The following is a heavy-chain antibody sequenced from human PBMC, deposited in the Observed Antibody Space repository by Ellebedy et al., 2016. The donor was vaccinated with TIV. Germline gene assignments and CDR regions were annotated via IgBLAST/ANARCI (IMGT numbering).Heavy chain of an antibody. V-gene: IGHV4-34*01. J-gene: IGHJ4*02. Sequence: SETLSLTXAVYGASFSHYYWTWIRQSPGKGPEWIGEINHSGSSNHNPSLKSRVTLSVDRSKNHFSLKLNSVTAADTAVYYCARGRGGAYSIPFDYWGQGTLVTVSS. CDR2: INHSGSS. CDR3: ARGRGGAYSIPFDY. D-gene: IGHD2-21*01. CDR1: GASFSHYY.